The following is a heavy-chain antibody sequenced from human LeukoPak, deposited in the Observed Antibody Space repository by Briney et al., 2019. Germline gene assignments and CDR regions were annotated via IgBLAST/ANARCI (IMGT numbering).Heavy chain of an antibody. CDR2: ISCSSGST. CDR3: AKDAVGATAYYFDY. V-gene: IGHV3-23*01. Sequence: PWGSLCLSCAASGFTISSYAMRWVRQAPGKELVGVSAISCSSGSTYYADSVKGRFTIPRDNSRNTLYLQMNSLSAEDTAVYYCAKDAVGATAYYFDYWGQGTLLTVSS. D-gene: IGHD1-26*01. J-gene: IGHJ4*02. CDR1: GFTISSYA.